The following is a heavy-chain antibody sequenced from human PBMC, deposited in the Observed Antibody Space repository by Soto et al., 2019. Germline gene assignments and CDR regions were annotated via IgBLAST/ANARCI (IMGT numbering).Heavy chain of an antibody. D-gene: IGHD1-26*01. CDR3: ARVTFSIRIVGAPPPDY. CDR2: ISAYNGNT. Sequence: GASVKVSCKASGYTFTSYGISWVRQAPGQGLERMGWISAYNGNTNYAQKLQGRVTMTTDTSTSTAYMELRSLRSDDTAVYYCARVTFSIRIVGAPPPDYWGQGTLVTVSS. CDR1: GYTFTSYG. V-gene: IGHV1-18*01. J-gene: IGHJ4*02.